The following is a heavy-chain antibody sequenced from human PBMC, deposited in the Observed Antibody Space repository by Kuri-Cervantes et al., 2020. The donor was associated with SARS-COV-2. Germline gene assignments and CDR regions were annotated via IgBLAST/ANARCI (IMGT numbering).Heavy chain of an antibody. CDR1: GGSVSSGSYY. Sequence: GSLRLSCTVSGGSVSSGSYYWSWIRQPPGKGLEWIGYIYYSGSTNYNPSLKSRVTISVDTSKNQFSLKLSSVTAADTAVYYCARSKGSGWFGPDPSMDVWGQGTTVTVSS. CDR3: ARSKGSGWFGPDPSMDV. J-gene: IGHJ6*02. CDR2: IYYSGST. D-gene: IGHD6-19*01. V-gene: IGHV4-61*01.